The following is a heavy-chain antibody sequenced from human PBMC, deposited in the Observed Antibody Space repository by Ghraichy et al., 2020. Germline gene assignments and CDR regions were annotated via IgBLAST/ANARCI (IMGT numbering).Heavy chain of an antibody. CDR1: GGSFSGYY. V-gene: IGHV4-34*01. Sequence: SETLSLTCAVYGGSFSGYYWSWIRQPPGKGLEWIGEINHSGSTNYNPSLKSRVTISVDTSKNKFSLKLSSVTAADTAVYYCARGPRFLAMAWDYSYYYGMDVWGQGTTVTVPS. CDR3: ARGPRFLAMAWDYSYYYGMDV. D-gene: IGHD3-3*01. J-gene: IGHJ6*02. CDR2: INHSGST.